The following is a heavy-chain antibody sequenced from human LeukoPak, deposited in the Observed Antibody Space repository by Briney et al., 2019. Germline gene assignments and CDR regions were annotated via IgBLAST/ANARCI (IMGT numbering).Heavy chain of an antibody. CDR3: ARAHGQPY. D-gene: IGHD1-14*01. Sequence: PSETLSLTCTVSGGSISSSSYYWGWIRQPPGKGLEWIGEINHSGSTNYNPSRKGRVTISVDTSKNQFSLKLSFVTAADTAVYYCARAHGQPYWGQGTLVTVPS. J-gene: IGHJ4*02. CDR2: INHSGST. CDR1: GGSISSSSYY. V-gene: IGHV4-39*07.